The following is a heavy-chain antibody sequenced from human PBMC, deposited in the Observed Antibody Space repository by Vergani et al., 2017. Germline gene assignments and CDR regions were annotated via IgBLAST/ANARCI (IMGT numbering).Heavy chain of an antibody. J-gene: IGHJ5*02. CDR1: GYSISSGYY. Sequence: QVQLQESGPGLVKPSETLSLTCAVSGYSISSGYYWGWIRQPPGKGLEWIGSIYHSGSTYYNPSLKSRVTISVDTSKNQLSLKRSSVTAADTAVYYCARHFCTTGTTGWFDPWGQGTLVTVSS. V-gene: IGHV4-38-2*01. CDR2: IYHSGST. CDR3: ARHFCTTGTTGWFDP. D-gene: IGHD1-1*01.